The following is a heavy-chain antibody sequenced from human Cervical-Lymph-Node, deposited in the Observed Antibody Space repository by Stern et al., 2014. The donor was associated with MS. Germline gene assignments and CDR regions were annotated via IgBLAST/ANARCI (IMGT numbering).Heavy chain of an antibody. CDR3: AVRYCSGGRCYSVPDV. Sequence: VQLVQSGSEVKKPGASVKVSCKASEYTHNNYLIHWVRQAPGQRPDWMGGTNPSGATNYAQKVQDRVTMTTDASTSTFYMELSRLRSEDTAVYYCAVRYCSGGRCYSVPDVWGQGTTVIVSS. J-gene: IGHJ6*02. CDR1: EYTHNNYL. D-gene: IGHD2-15*01. V-gene: IGHV1-46*02. CDR2: TNPSGAT.